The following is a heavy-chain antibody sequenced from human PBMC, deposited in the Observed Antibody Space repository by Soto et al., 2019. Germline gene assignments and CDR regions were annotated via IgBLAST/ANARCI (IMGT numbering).Heavy chain of an antibody. CDR2: ISGSGGST. V-gene: IGHV3-23*01. CDR1: GFTFSSYA. D-gene: IGHD3-3*01. Sequence: HPGGSLRLSCAASGFTFSSYAMSWVRQAPGKGLEWVSAISGSGGSTYYADSVKGRFTISRDNSKNTLYLQMNSLRAEDTAVYYCARFLEWLFSGMDVWGQGTTVTVSS. J-gene: IGHJ6*02. CDR3: ARFLEWLFSGMDV.